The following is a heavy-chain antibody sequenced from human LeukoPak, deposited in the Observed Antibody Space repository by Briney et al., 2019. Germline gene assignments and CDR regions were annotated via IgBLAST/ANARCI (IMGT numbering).Heavy chain of an antibody. V-gene: IGHV3-23*01. CDR3: ARDRSSSWYGYFDY. CDR1: GFTFSSYA. Sequence: PGGSLRLSCAASGFTFSSYAMSWVRQAPGKGLEWVSAISASGGSTYYADSVKGRFTISRDNSKNTLYLQMNSLRAEDTAVYYCARDRSSSWYGYFDYWGQGTLVTVSS. D-gene: IGHD6-13*01. J-gene: IGHJ4*02. CDR2: ISASGGST.